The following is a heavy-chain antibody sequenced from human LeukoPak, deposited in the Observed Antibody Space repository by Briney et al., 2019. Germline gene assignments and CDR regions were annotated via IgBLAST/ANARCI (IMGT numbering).Heavy chain of an antibody. J-gene: IGHJ6*02. CDR1: GFTFSDYY. V-gene: IGHV3-11*03. CDR3: ARNYGSGSYYLYYGMDV. CDR2: ISSSSSYT. Sequence: PGGSLRLSCAASGFTFSDYYMSWIRQAPGKGLEWVSYISSSSSYTNYADSVKGRFTISRDNAKNSLYLQMNSLRAEDTAVYYCARNYGSGSYYLYYGMDVWGQGTTVTVSS. D-gene: IGHD3-10*01.